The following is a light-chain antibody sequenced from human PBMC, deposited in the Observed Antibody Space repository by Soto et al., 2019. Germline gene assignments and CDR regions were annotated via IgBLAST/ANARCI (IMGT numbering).Light chain of an antibody. CDR2: DAF. Sequence: DIQMTQSPSSLSASVGDRVTITCQASQDINSYLSWYQQRPGKAPKLLIYDAFTLETGVPSRFSGSGSGTDFIFTISSLQSEDFATYYCQQYDTFPVTFGLGTRLEIK. CDR3: QQYDTFPVT. V-gene: IGKV1-33*01. J-gene: IGKJ5*01. CDR1: QDINSY.